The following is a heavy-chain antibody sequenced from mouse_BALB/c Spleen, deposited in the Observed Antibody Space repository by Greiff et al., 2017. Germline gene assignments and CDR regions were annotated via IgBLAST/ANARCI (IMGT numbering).Heavy chain of an antibody. Sequence: EVQVVESGGGLVQPGGSLRLSCATSGFTFTDYYMSWVCQPPGKALEWLGFIRNKANGYTTEYSASVKGRFTISRDNSQSILYLQMNTLRAEDSATYYCARGPTWFAYWGQGTLVTVSA. CDR3: ARGPTWFAY. V-gene: IGHV7-3*02. CDR2: IRNKANGYTT. CDR1: GFTFTDYY. J-gene: IGHJ3*01.